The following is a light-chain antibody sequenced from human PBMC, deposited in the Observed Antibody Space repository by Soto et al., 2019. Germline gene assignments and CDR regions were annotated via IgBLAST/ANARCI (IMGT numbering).Light chain of an antibody. CDR1: SSDVGGYNY. J-gene: IGLJ1*01. Sequence: QSVLTQPASVSGSPGQSITIFCTGTSSDVGGYNYVSWYQQHPGKAPKLMIYDVSNRPSGVSNRFSGSKSGNTASLTISGLQAEDEADYYCGSYTSSSTLLIFGTGTKVTVL. V-gene: IGLV2-14*01. CDR3: GSYTSSSTLLI. CDR2: DVS.